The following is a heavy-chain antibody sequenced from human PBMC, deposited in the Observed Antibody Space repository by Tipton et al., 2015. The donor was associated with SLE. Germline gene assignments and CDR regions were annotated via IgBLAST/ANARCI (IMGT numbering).Heavy chain of an antibody. CDR2: IYTSGST. CDR3: ARGDAFDI. Sequence: TLSLTCTVSGGSISSSSYYWGWIRQPAGKGLEWIGYIYTSGSTYYNPSLKSRVTISVDTSKNQFSLKLSSVTAADTAVYYCARGDAFDIWGQGTMVTVSS. V-gene: IGHV4-61*09. CDR1: GGSISSSSYY. J-gene: IGHJ3*02.